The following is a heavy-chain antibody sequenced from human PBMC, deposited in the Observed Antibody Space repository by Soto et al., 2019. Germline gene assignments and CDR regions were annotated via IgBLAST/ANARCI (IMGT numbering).Heavy chain of an antibody. Sequence: GASVKVSCKASGYTFTSYGISWVRQAPGQGLEWMGIINPSGGSTSYAQKFQGRVTMTRDTSTSTVYMELSSLRSEDTAVYYCARDPPGGNAGYYYYYMDVWGKGTTVTVSS. CDR3: ARDPPGGNAGYYYYYMDV. D-gene: IGHD1-1*01. CDR1: GYTFTSYG. V-gene: IGHV1-46*03. CDR2: INPSGGST. J-gene: IGHJ6*03.